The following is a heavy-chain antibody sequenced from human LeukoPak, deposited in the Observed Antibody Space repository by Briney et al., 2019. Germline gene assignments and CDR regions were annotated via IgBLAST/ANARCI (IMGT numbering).Heavy chain of an antibody. D-gene: IGHD3-22*01. CDR2: ISYDGSNK. Sequence: PGGSLRLSCAASGFTFCSYAMHWVRQAPGKGLEWGAVISYDGSNKYYADSVKGRFTISRDNSKNTLYLQMNSLRAEDTAVYYWARPYYDSSGYYYDELNYFDYWGQGTLVTVSS. CDR3: ARPYYDSSGYYYDELNYFDY. J-gene: IGHJ4*02. V-gene: IGHV3-30-3*01. CDR1: GFTFCSYA.